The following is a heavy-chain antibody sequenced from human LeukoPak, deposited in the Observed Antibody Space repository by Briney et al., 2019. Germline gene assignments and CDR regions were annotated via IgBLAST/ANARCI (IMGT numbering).Heavy chain of an antibody. CDR3: ARGETMDV. D-gene: IGHD5-24*01. J-gene: IGHJ6*03. CDR1: EFSFETYW. CDR2: INEYGSEK. V-gene: IGHV3-7*01. Sequence: PGGSLRLSCVALEFSFETYWMSWVRQAPEKGPEWVANINEYGSEKHYVGSVRGRFTVSRDNADNSLHLQMNSLRPEDMAVYYCARGETMDVWGKGTTVTVSS.